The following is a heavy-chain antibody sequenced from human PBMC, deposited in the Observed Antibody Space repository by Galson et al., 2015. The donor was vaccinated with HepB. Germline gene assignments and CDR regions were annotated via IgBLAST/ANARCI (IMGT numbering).Heavy chain of an antibody. CDR3: GRGRRYNSEPTVADV. D-gene: IGHD1-1*01. Sequence: CAISGVSVSGNSVAWNWIRQSPSRGLEWLGRTYYRSKWYNDYAVSVKGRITVNPDTSRNQFSLQLNSVTPEDTAVYYCGRGRRYNSEPTVADVWGQGTTVTVSS. V-gene: IGHV6-1*01. CDR1: GVSVSGNSVA. J-gene: IGHJ6*02. CDR2: TYYRSKWYN.